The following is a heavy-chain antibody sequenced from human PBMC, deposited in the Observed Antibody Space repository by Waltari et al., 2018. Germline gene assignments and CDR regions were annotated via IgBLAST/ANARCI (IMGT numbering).Heavy chain of an antibody. Sequence: EVQLVESGGGLVQPGGSLRLSCAASGFTFSIYEMNWVRQAPGKGREWGSYISSSGSTIYYADSVKGRFTKSRENAKNSLYLQMNRLRAEDTAVYYCAREGLDSGSESPFDYWGQGTLVTVSS. J-gene: IGHJ4*02. D-gene: IGHD1-26*01. CDR1: GFTFSIYE. CDR3: AREGLDSGSESPFDY. V-gene: IGHV3-48*03. CDR2: ISSSGSTI.